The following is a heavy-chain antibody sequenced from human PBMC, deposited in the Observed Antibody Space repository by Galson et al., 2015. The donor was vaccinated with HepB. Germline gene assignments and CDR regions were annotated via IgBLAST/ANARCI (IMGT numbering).Heavy chain of an antibody. J-gene: IGHJ6*02. V-gene: IGHV3-7*01. CDR1: GFTFTSHC. CDR2: IKQDGINI. D-gene: IGHD4-17*01. Sequence: SLRLSCAASGFTFTSHCISWVRQAPGKGLEWVANIKQDGINIYYPDSLKGRFTVSRDNSRNTMFLQMNSLRVEDTAVYYCARGLPMTTDYVSKFYYYGLDVWGQGTTVTVSS. CDR3: ARGLPMTTDYVSKFYYYGLDV.